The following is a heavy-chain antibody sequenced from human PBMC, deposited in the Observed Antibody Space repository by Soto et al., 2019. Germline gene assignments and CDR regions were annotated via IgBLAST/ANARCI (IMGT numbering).Heavy chain of an antibody. Sequence: SESVSLTCTVSGGCISSYYWSWIRQPPGKGLEWIGYIYYSGSTNYNPSLKSRVTISVDTSKNQFSLKLSSVTAADTAVYYCARAGIAAAGTLGYYGMDVWGQGTTVTVSS. CDR3: ARAGIAAAGTLGYYGMDV. V-gene: IGHV4-59*01. CDR1: GGCISSYY. D-gene: IGHD6-13*01. CDR2: IYYSGST. J-gene: IGHJ6*02.